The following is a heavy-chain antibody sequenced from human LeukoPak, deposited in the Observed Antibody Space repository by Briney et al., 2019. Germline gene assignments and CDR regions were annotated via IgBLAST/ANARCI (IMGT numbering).Heavy chain of an antibody. D-gene: IGHD5-18*01. V-gene: IGHV3-21*01. J-gene: IGHJ4*02. CDR3: ARDHVDRYSYGYCVY. CDR2: ISSSSSYI. CDR1: GFTFSSYS. Sequence: GGSLRLSCAASGFTFSSYSMNWVRQAPGKGLEWVSSISSSSSYIYYADSVKGRFTISRDNAKNSPYLQMNSLRAEDTAVYYCARDHVDRYSYGYCVYWGQGTLVTVSS.